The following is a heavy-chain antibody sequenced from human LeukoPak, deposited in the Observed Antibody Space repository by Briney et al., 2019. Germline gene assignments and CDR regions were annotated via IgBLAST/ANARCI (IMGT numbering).Heavy chain of an antibody. J-gene: IGHJ4*02. Sequence: PGGSLRLSCAASGFTFSSYAMHWVRQAPGKGLEWVAVISYDGSNKYYADSVKGRFTISRDNSKNTLYLQMNSLRAEDTAVYYCARDRGSSWIFDYWGQGTLVTVSS. D-gene: IGHD6-13*01. CDR1: GFTFSSYA. CDR2: ISYDGSNK. CDR3: ARDRGSSWIFDY. V-gene: IGHV3-30-3*01.